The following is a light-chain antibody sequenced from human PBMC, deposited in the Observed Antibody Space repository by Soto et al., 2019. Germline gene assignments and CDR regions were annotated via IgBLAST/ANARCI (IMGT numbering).Light chain of an antibody. V-gene: IGLV1-40*01. CDR2: ANN. CDR1: SSNIGAGYD. CDR3: QSYDTSPSGYV. J-gene: IGLJ1*01. Sequence: SVLTQPPAVSGAPGQRVTISCTGSSSNIGAGYDVHWYQQLPGTAPKLLIYANNSRPAGVPDRFSASKSGTSASLAITGLQAEDGADYYCQSYDTSPSGYVFGTGTKVTVL.